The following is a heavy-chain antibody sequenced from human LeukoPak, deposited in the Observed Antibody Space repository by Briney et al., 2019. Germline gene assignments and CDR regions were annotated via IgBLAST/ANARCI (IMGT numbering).Heavy chain of an antibody. D-gene: IGHD6-13*01. CDR3: LCSSSWYAGFDP. CDR1: GGSISSSSYY. V-gene: IGHV4-39*01. Sequence: SETLSLTCTVSGGSISSSSYYWGWIRQPPGKGLERIGSIYYSGSTYYNPPLKSRVTISVDTSKNQFSLKLSSVTAADTAVYYCLCSSSWYAGFDPWGQGTLVTVSS. CDR2: IYYSGST. J-gene: IGHJ5*02.